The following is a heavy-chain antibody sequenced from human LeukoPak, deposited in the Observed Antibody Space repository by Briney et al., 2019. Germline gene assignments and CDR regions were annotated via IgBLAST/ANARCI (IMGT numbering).Heavy chain of an antibody. V-gene: IGHV1-69*13. Sequence: ASVKVSCKASGGTFSSYAISWVRQAPGQGLEWMGGIIPIFGTANYAQKFQGRVTITADESTSTAYMELSSLRSEDTAVYYCARLKDWNYGYGMDVWGQGTTVTVSS. D-gene: IGHD3/OR15-3a*01. CDR3: ARLKDWNYGYGMDV. CDR2: IIPIFGTA. J-gene: IGHJ6*02. CDR1: GGTFSSYA.